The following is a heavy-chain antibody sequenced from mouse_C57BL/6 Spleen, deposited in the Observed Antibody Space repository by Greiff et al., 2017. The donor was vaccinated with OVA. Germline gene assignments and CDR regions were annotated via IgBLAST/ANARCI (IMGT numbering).Heavy chain of an antibody. D-gene: IGHD2-4*01. V-gene: IGHV5-6*02. CDR2: ISSGGSYT. Sequence: DVMLVESGGDLVKPGGSLKLSCAASGFTFSSYGMSWVRQTPDKRLEWVATISSGGSYTYYPDSVKGRFTISRDNAKNTLYLQMSSLKSEDTAMYYCASLYDYGFAYWGQGTLVTVSA. CDR3: ASLYDYGFAY. J-gene: IGHJ3*01. CDR1: GFTFSSYG.